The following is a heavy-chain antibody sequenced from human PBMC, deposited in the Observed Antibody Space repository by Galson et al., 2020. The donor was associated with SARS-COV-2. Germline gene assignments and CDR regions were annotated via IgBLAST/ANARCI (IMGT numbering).Heavy chain of an antibody. CDR3: ARGAILTGDYIGAYYYYDMDV. V-gene: IGHV4-34*01. CDR2: INHSGST. J-gene: IGHJ6*02. CDR1: GGSFSGYY. Sequence: SQASETLSLTCAVYGGSFSGYYWSWIRQPPGKGLEWIGEINHSGSTNYNPSLKSRVTISVDTSKNQFSLKLSSVTAADTAVYYCARGAILTGDYIGAYYYYDMDVWGQGTTVTVSS. D-gene: IGHD3-9*01.